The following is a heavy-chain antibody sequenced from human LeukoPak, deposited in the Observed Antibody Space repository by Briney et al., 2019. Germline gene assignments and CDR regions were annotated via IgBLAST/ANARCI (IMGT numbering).Heavy chain of an antibody. CDR3: ARSNGAAASLGDAFDI. CDR1: GGSISSGNYC. Sequence: SQTLSLTCTVSGGSISSGNYCWSWIRQPAGKGLEWIGHIYISGNTNYNPSLKSRVAISVDTSKNQFSLKLSSVTAADTAVYYCARSNGAAASLGDAFDIWGQGTMVTVSS. J-gene: IGHJ3*02. CDR2: IYISGNT. D-gene: IGHD6-13*01. V-gene: IGHV4-61*09.